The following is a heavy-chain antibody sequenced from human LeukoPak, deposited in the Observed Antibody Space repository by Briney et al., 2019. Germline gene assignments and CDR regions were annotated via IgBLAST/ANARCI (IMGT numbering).Heavy chain of an antibody. CDR3: ARMDRWSFDY. CDR1: GDSVSSNTAA. CDR2: TYYRSRWYN. D-gene: IGHD1-1*01. V-gene: IGHV6-1*01. J-gene: IGHJ4*02. Sequence: SQTLSLTCAISGDSVSSNTAAWNWIRQSPSRGLEWLGRTYYRSRWYNDYAVSVKSRITINPDTSKNQFSLQLDSVTPEDTALYYCARMDRWSFDYWGQGTLVTVSS.